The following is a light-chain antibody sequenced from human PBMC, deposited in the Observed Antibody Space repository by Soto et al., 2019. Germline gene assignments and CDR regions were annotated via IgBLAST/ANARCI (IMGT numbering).Light chain of an antibody. CDR2: TVS. J-gene: IGKJ5*01. V-gene: IGKV2-30*01. CDR1: QSLVYTDGNAY. CDR3: MQGTYWPIT. Sequence: VVMTQSPLSLPVTLGQPASISCRSSQSLVYTDGNAYLNWFHQRPGQSPRRLIYTVSNRDSGVPDRFSGSGSGTDFTLKSSRVEAEDVGVYYCMQGTYWPITFGQGTRLEIK.